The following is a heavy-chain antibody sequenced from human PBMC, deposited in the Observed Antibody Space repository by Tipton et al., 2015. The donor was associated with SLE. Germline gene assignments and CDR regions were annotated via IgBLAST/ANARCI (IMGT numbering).Heavy chain of an antibody. CDR1: GDSMNSDTW. D-gene: IGHD1-26*01. Sequence: GLVKPSGTLSLTCAVSGDSMNSDTWWSWVRQPPGKGLEWIGSIYYSGTTYYHPSLKSRVTISLDTSKNQFSLKLSSVTAADTAVYYCARHGSTFYAFDIWGQGTMVTVSS. CDR2: IYYSGTT. J-gene: IGHJ3*02. CDR3: ARHGSTFYAFDI. V-gene: IGHV4-4*02.